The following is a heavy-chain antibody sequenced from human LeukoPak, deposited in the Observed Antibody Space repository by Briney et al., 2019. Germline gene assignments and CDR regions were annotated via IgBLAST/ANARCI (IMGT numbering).Heavy chain of an antibody. CDR2: ISGSGGST. V-gene: IGHV3-23*01. J-gene: IGHJ4*02. CDR3: AKTYYYDSSGYIFDY. D-gene: IGHD3-22*01. CDR1: GFTFSSYA. Sequence: PGGSLRLSCAASGFTFSSYAMSWVRQAPGKGLEWVSAISGSGGSTYYADSVKGRFTISRDNSKNTLYLQMNSLRAEDMAVYYRAKTYYYDSSGYIFDYWGQGTLVTVSS.